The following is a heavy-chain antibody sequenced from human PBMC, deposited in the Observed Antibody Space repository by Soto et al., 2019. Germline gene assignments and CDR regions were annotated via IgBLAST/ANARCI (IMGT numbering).Heavy chain of an antibody. J-gene: IGHJ4*02. CDR1: GGSLSGYY. CDR2: ISHRGNT. CDR3: ARGDANGWRLVRY. D-gene: IGHD6-19*01. V-gene: IGHV4-34*01. Sequence: QVQLQQWGAGLLKPSETLSLTCAVYGGSLSGYYWTWIRQPPGKGLEWIGEISHRGNTDYNPSLKSRVTISVAMSKNQVSISLASVTVADTAVYCFARGDANGWRLVRYWGQGTLVTGSS.